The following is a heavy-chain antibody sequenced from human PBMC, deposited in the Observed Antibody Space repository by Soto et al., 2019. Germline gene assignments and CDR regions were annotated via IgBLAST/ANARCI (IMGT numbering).Heavy chain of an antibody. Sequence: SESLSLTCTVSGGSISSGGYYWSWIRQHPGRGLEWIGYIYYSGSTYYNPSLKSRVTISVDTSKNQFSLKLSSVTAADTAVYYCARASGGFGELFPDDAFDIWGQGTMVTVSS. V-gene: IGHV4-31*03. CDR3: ARASGGFGELFPDDAFDI. CDR1: GGSISSGGYY. CDR2: IYYSGST. J-gene: IGHJ3*02. D-gene: IGHD3-10*01.